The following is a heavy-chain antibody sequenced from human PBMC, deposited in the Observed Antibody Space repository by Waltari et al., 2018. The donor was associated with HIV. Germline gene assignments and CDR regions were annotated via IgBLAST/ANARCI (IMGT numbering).Heavy chain of an antibody. J-gene: IGHJ4*02. CDR3: AKARALVVVAATNY. CDR2: ISGSGDRK. V-gene: IGHV3-23*01. CDR1: GFTFSSYA. Sequence: EVQLLESGGGLVQPGGSLRLSCAASGFTFSSYAMSWVRQAPGKGLGWVSTISGSGDRKYYADSGKGRFTSSRDNSKNTVYLQMNSLRAEDSAVYYCAKARALVVVAATNYWGQGTLVTVSS. D-gene: IGHD2-15*01.